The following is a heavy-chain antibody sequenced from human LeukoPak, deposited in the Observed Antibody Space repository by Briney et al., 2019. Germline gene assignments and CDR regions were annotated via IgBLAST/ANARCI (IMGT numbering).Heavy chain of an antibody. CDR3: ARPHYYDSSGYYYYFDY. CDR1: GYTFTSYA. CDR2: IIPIFGTA. V-gene: IGHV1-69*13. D-gene: IGHD3-22*01. J-gene: IGHJ4*02. Sequence: SVKVSCKASGYTFTSYAISWVRQAPGQGLEWMGGIIPIFGTANYAQKFQGRVTITADESTSTAYMELSSLRSEDTAVYYCARPHYYDSSGYYYYFDYWGQGTLVTVSS.